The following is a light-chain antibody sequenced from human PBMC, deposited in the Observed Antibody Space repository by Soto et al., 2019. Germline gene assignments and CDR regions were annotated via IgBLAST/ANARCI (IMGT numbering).Light chain of an antibody. CDR2: GNS. J-gene: IGLJ2*01. V-gene: IGLV1-40*01. CDR1: SSNIGAGYD. Sequence: QSVLTQPPSVSGAPGQRVTISCTGSSSNIGAGYDVHWYQQLPGTAPKLLIYGNSNRPSGVPDRFSGSKSGTSASLAITGLQAEDEADYYCPSYDSSLSAVVSGGGTKLTVL. CDR3: PSYDSSLSAVV.